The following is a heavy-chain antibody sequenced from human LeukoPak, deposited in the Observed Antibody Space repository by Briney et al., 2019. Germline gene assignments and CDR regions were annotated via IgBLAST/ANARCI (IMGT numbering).Heavy chain of an antibody. D-gene: IGHD3-10*01. J-gene: IGHJ3*02. CDR1: GFTFRNYL. V-gene: IGHV3-74*01. CDR3: GRGGDGIDI. CDR2: INQDASNA. Sequence: GGSLRLSCAVSGFTFRNYLMHWVRQAPGKGLVWVSRINQDASNAHADSVRGRFTISRDNAKDTLYLQMNSLRAEDTAVYFCGRGGDGIDIWGQGTTVIVSS.